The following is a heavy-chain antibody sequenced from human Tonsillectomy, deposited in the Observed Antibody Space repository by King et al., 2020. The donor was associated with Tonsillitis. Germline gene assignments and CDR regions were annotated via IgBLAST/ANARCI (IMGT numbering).Heavy chain of an antibody. CDR2: ISGDGITT. V-gene: IGHV3-43*02. D-gene: IGHD5-24*01. Sequence: VQLVESGGGVIQPGDSLRLSCAVSGFTFDDYVMHWVRQPPGKGLEWVSLISGDGITTFYADSVKGRFTISRDKSTNSLYLQMNSLKTEDTALYYCAKGLHRGTWYSDYWGQGTRVTVSS. CDR3: AKGLHRGTWYSDY. CDR1: GFTFDDYV. J-gene: IGHJ4*02.